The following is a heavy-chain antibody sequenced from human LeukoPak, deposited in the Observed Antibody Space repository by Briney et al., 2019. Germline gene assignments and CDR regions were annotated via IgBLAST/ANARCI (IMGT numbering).Heavy chain of an antibody. D-gene: IGHD4-17*01. V-gene: IGHV1-46*01. Sequence: ASVKVSCKASGYTFTSYYMHWVRQAPGQGLEWMGIINPSGGSTSYAQKFQGRVTMTRDTSTSTVYMELSSLRSEDTAVYYCARSSPLMTTVTTCDYWGQGTLVTVSS. J-gene: IGHJ4*02. CDR3: ARSSPLMTTVTTCDY. CDR1: GYTFTSYY. CDR2: INPSGGST.